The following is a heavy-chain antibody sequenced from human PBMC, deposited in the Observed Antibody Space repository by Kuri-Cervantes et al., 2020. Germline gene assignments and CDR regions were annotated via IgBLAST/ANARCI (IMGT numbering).Heavy chain of an antibody. CDR1: GFTFSSYA. Sequence: GGSLRLSCAASGFTFSSYAMHWVRQAPGKGLEWVAVISYDGSNKYYADSVKGRFTISRDNAKNSLYLQMNSLRDEDTAVYYCARGPPQELWFGEGYYSDYWGQGTLVTVSS. J-gene: IGHJ4*02. CDR3: ARGPPQELWFGEGYYSDY. CDR2: ISYDGSNK. V-gene: IGHV3-30-3*01. D-gene: IGHD3-10*01.